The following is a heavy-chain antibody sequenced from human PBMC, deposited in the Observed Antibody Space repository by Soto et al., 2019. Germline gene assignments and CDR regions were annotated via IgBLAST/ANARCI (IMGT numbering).Heavy chain of an antibody. V-gene: IGHV1-69*08. Sequence: QVQLVQSGAEVKRPGSSVRVSCKTSGDTFSTYTFTWVRQAPGQGLEWLGRIIPAHDITNYAQNFQGRVTITADKSTNTAYMELSSRRSEDTAIYYCARDYKRCVIDACYSPSDYWGQGTLVTVSS. CDR3: ARDYKRCVIDACYSPSDY. CDR1: GDTFSTYT. J-gene: IGHJ4*02. D-gene: IGHD2-15*01. CDR2: IIPAHDIT.